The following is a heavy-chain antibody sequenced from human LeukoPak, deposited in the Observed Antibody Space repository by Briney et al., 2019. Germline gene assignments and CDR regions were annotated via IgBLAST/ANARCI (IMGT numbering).Heavy chain of an antibody. Sequence: GASVKVSCKASGYTFTCYYMHWVRQAPGQGLEWMGLIITSAGSTTYAQNFQGRVTLTRDTSTSTVYMEMSSLRSEDTAVYYCARVEGLTATVTDWGQGTLVTVSS. CDR1: GYTFTCYY. CDR2: IITSAGST. J-gene: IGHJ4*02. D-gene: IGHD5-18*01. V-gene: IGHV1-46*01. CDR3: ARVEGLTATVTD.